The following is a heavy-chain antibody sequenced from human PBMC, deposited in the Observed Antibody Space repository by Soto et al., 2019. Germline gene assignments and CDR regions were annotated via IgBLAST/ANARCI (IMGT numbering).Heavy chain of an antibody. Sequence: PGGSLRLSCAASGFTFSSYWMSWVRQAPGKGLEWVANIKQDGSEKYYVDSVKGRFTISRDNAKNSLYLQMNSLRAEDTAVYYCARDYDFWSGYQAGYGTDVWGQGTTVTVSS. CDR1: GFTFSSYW. CDR2: IKQDGSEK. D-gene: IGHD3-3*01. J-gene: IGHJ6*02. V-gene: IGHV3-7*03. CDR3: ARDYDFWSGYQAGYGTDV.